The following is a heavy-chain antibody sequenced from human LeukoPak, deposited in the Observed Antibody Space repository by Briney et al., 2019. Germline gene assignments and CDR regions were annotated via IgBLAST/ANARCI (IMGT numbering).Heavy chain of an antibody. D-gene: IGHD1-7*01. CDR3: TRGGTGTLYRLNFDY. J-gene: IGHJ4*02. V-gene: IGHV3-49*04. CDR2: IRSKAYGGTT. Sequence: PGGSLRLSCTASGFTFGDYAMSWVRQAPGKGLEWVGFIRSKAYGGTTEYAASVKGRFTISRDDSKSIAYLQMNSLKTEDTAVYYCTRGGTGTLYRLNFDYWGQGTLVTVSS. CDR1: GFTFGDYA.